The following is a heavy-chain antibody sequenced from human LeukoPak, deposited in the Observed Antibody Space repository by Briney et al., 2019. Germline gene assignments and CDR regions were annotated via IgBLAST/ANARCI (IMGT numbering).Heavy chain of an antibody. CDR3: VRPRGIAAAGIFGAFDY. J-gene: IGHJ4*02. CDR2: ISGSGGST. V-gene: IGHV3-23*01. CDR1: GFTFSSYA. D-gene: IGHD6-13*01. Sequence: GGSLRLSCAASGFTFSSYAMSWVRQAPGKGLEWVSAISGSGGSTYYADSVKGRFTISRDNSKNTLYVQMNSLRAEDTAVYYCVRPRGIAAAGIFGAFDYWGQGILVIVSS.